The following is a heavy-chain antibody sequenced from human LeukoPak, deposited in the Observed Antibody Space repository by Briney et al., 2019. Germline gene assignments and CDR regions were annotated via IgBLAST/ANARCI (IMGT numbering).Heavy chain of an antibody. V-gene: IGHV1-2*02. CDR3: ARDPVIVVVTASLGHYYYGMDV. CDR2: INPNSGGT. CDR1: GYTFTSYY. Sequence: ASVKVSCKASGYTFTSYYMHWVRQAPGQGLEWMGWINPNSGGTNYAQKFQGRVTMTRDTSISTAYMELSRLRSDDTAVYYCARDPVIVVVTASLGHYYYGMDVWGQGTTVTVSS. D-gene: IGHD2-21*02. J-gene: IGHJ6*02.